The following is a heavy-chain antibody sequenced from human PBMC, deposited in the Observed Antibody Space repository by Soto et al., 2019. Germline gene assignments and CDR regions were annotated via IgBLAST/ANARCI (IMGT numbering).Heavy chain of an antibody. CDR3: ARDRDRHKTGTLGN. CDR2: INAGNGNT. V-gene: IGHV1-3*01. J-gene: IGHJ4*02. Sequence: ASVKVSCKASGYTFTSYAMHWVRQAPGQRLEWMGWINAGNGNTKYSQKFQGRVTINRDTSASTAYMVLSSLRSEDTAVYYCARDRDRHKTGTLGNWGQGTLVTVSS. CDR1: GYTFTSYA. D-gene: IGHD1-7*01.